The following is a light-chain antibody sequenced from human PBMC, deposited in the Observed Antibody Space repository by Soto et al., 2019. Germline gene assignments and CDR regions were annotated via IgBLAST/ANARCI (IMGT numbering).Light chain of an antibody. CDR2: GAS. J-gene: IGKJ2*01. V-gene: IGKV3-20*01. Sequence: EIVLTQSPGTLSSSPGERATLSCRASQSVKSDFLAWYQQRPGQAPRLLIYGASRRATGIPDRFSGSGSGTDFTLTISRLQPEDFAVYYCQHYSSSDTYVFGQGTQVEIK. CDR1: QSVKSDF. CDR3: QHYSSSDTYV.